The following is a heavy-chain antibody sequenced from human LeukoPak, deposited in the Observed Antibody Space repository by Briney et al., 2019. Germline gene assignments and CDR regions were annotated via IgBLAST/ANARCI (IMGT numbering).Heavy chain of an antibody. D-gene: IGHD3-22*01. Sequence: GGSLSLSCAAYGFSFSSYAMSSVRQAPGKGLEWVSAISGSGGSTYHADSVKGRFPIPRENSKNPLYLQMNSLRAEDTAVYYCAKIPDSIGPLFDYWGQGTLVTVSS. V-gene: IGHV3-23*01. J-gene: IGHJ4*02. CDR1: GFSFSSYA. CDR2: ISGSGGST. CDR3: AKIPDSIGPLFDY.